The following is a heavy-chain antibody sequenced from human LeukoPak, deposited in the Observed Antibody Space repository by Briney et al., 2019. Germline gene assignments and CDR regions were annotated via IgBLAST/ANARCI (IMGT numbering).Heavy chain of an antibody. D-gene: IGHD3-10*01. CDR1: GYTFTSYG. CDR2: IIPILGIA. V-gene: IGHV1-69*04. CDR3: AILWFGDYYFDY. J-gene: IGHJ4*02. Sequence: ASVKVSCKASGYTFTSYGISWVRQAPGQGLEWMGRIIPILGIANYAQKFQGRVTITADKSTSTAYMELSSLRSEDTAVYYCAILWFGDYYFDYWGQGTLVTVSS.